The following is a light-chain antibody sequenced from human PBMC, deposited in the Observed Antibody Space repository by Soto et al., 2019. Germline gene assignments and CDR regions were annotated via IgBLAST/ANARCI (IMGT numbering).Light chain of an antibody. CDR1: SSDVGAYNY. V-gene: IGLV2-11*01. Sequence: QSALTQPRSVSGSPGQSVTIPCTGTSSDVGAYNYVSWYQQSPGKAPQLMIYDVTKRPSGVPDRFSGSKSGNTASLTISGLQAEDEADYYCCSYVGSYTFVFGTGTKVTVL. CDR2: DVT. J-gene: IGLJ1*01. CDR3: CSYVGSYTFV.